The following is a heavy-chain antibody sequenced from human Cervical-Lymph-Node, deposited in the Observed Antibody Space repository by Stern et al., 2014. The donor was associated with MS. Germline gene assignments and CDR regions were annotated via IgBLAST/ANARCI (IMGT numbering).Heavy chain of an antibody. D-gene: IGHD3-16*02. CDR1: GFTFSTYG. CDR2: IWNDGSNK. J-gene: IGHJ6*02. CDR3: ARERRAHYDYLWGNYRDHYDYYGMDV. Sequence: QVQLVESGGGVVQPGRSLRLSCAAAGFTFSTYGMHWVRQAPRKGLEWVAHIWNDGSNKYYGDSVKGRFTISRDSSKNTLYLQMNSLRAEDTAVYYCARERRAHYDYLWGNYRDHYDYYGMDVWGQGTTVTVSS. V-gene: IGHV3-33*01.